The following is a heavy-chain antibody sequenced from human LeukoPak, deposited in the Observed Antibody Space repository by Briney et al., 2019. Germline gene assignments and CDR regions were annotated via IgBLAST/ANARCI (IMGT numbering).Heavy chain of an antibody. D-gene: IGHD2-2*01. V-gene: IGHV4-59*08. CDR1: GGSISSYY. Sequence: PSETLSLTCTVSGGSISSYYWSWIRQPPGKGLEWIGYIYYSGSTNYNPSLKSRVTISVDTSKNQFSLKLSSVTAADTAVYYCARHLPLDCSSTSCYYMDVWGKGTTVTVSS. CDR2: IYYSGST. CDR3: ARHLPLDCSSTSCYYMDV. J-gene: IGHJ6*03.